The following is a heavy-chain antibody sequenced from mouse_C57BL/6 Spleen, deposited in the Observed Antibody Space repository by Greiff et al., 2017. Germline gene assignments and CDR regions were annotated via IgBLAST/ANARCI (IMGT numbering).Heavy chain of an antibody. CDR2: ISSGGSYT. CDR3: ARHEDYYGSSY. CDR1: GFTFSSYG. J-gene: IGHJ4*01. V-gene: IGHV5-6*01. Sequence: EVQLQESGGDLVKPGGSLKLSCAASGFTFSSYGMSWVRQTPDKRLEWVATISSGGSYTYYPDSVKGRFTISRDNAKNTLYLQMSSLKSEDTAMYYCARHEDYYGSSYWGQGTSVTVSS. D-gene: IGHD1-1*01.